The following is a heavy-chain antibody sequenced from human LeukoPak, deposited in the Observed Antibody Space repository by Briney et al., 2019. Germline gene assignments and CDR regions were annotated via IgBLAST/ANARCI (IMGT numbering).Heavy chain of an antibody. Sequence: GGSLRLSCAASGFTVSSNYMSWVRQAPGKGLEWVSVIYSGGSTYYADSVKGRFTISRDNSKNTLYLRMNSLRAEDTAVYYCARVGEGAGYDFDYWGQGTLVTVSS. CDR3: ARVGEGAGYDFDY. D-gene: IGHD1-26*01. V-gene: IGHV3-53*01. CDR2: IYSGGST. J-gene: IGHJ4*02. CDR1: GFTVSSNY.